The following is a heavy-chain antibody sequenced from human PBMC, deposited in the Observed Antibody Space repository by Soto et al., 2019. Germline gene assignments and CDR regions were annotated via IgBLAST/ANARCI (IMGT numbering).Heavy chain of an antibody. J-gene: IGHJ4*02. V-gene: IGHV4-59*08. CDR3: ARHAGSLVY. D-gene: IGHD3-10*01. Sequence: QVHLQESGPGLVKPSETLSLTCTISGSSITNYQWSWIRQPPGKGLEWIGHVYYSGSANYNTTLKCLVTISIDTSKSQSSLNLGSVTAADTAFYFCARHAGSLVYWGQGTLVTVTS. CDR1: GSSITNYQ. CDR2: VYYSGSA.